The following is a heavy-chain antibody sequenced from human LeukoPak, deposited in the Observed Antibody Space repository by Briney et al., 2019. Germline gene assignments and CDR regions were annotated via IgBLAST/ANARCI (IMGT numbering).Heavy chain of an antibody. J-gene: IGHJ5*02. Sequence: GGSLRLSCAASGFTFSSYAMSWVRQAPGKGLEWVSAISGSGGSTYYADSVKGRFTISRDNSKNTLYLQMNSLRAGDTAVYYCARGGYCSGGSCYLGSSWFDPWGQGTLVTVSS. CDR3: ARGGYCSGGSCYLGSSWFDP. D-gene: IGHD2-15*01. CDR1: GFTFSSYA. V-gene: IGHV3-23*01. CDR2: ISGSGGST.